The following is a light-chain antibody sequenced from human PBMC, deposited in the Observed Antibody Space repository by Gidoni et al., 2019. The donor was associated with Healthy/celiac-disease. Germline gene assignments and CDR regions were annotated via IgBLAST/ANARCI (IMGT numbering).Light chain of an antibody. Sequence: DIVMTQSLDSLAVSLGERATINRMSSQSALYSINNKNYVTWYQHQPEQPPKLLIYWATTRESGVPNRCGGSGAGKDIPITISSQQAEDAAVYCCQQYNSTPLTFGPGTKVDIK. CDR3: QQYNSTPLT. CDR1: QSALYSINNKNY. J-gene: IGKJ3*01. V-gene: IGKV4-1*01. CDR2: WAT.